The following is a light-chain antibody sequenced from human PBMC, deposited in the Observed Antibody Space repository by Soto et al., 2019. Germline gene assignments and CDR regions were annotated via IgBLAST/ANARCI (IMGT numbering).Light chain of an antibody. CDR1: QSISSW. CDR2: DAS. V-gene: IGKV1-5*01. Sequence: DSQMTQYPSTLSSSVGARVTITCRASQSISSWLAWYQQKPGKAPKLLIYDASSLESGVPPRFSGSGSGTEFTLTISSLQPDDFATYYCQQYNSYSGTFGQGTKVDIK. J-gene: IGKJ1*01. CDR3: QQYNSYSGT.